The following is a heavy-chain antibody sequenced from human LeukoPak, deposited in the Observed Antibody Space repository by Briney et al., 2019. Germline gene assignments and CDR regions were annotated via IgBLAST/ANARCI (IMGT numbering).Heavy chain of an antibody. J-gene: IGHJ4*02. CDR3: ARDVNNWSSLHS. Sequence: ASVRVSCKASGYTFAGYPIHWVRQVPGQGLEWIGRIHPNSGDTYYAQKFQGRVTMTRDTSINTAYMDLSRLTSHDTAVFYCARDVNNWSSLHSWGQGTLVTVSS. CDR2: IHPNSGDT. V-gene: IGHV1-2*06. D-gene: IGHD1-1*01. CDR1: GYTFAGYP.